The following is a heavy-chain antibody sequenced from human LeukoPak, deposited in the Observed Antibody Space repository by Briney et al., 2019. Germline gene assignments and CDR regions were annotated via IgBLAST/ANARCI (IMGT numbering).Heavy chain of an antibody. V-gene: IGHV3-49*04. CDR1: GFNFDDYP. CDR3: TRGDNWSGR. D-gene: IGHD1-1*01. Sequence: GGSLRLSCTAFGFNFDDYPMSWVRQAPGKGLEWVGFIRNKAYGGTTEYAASVRGRFTISKGDSKTIAYLQMNSLKTEDTAVYYCTRGDNWSGRWGQGTLVTVSS. J-gene: IGHJ4*02. CDR2: IRNKAYGGTT.